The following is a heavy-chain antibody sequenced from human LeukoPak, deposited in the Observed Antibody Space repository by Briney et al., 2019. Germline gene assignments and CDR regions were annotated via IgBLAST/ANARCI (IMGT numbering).Heavy chain of an antibody. CDR2: ISAYNGNT. CDR1: GYTFTSYG. V-gene: IGHV1-18*01. CDR3: ARDGAYCSGGSCYSLFFYYYNYMDV. J-gene: IGHJ6*03. Sequence: ASVKVSCKASGYTFTSYGISWVRQAPGQGLEWMGWISAYNGNTNYAQKLQGRVTMTTDTSTSTAYMELRSLRSDDTAVYYCARDGAYCSGGSCYSLFFYYYNYMDVWAKGPRSPSP. D-gene: IGHD2-15*01.